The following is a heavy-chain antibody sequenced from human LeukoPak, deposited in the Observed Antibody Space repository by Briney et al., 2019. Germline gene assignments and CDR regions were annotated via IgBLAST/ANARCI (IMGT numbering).Heavy chain of an antibody. Sequence: GGSLRLSCAASGFTFSSYGMYWVRQAPGKGLEWVAVIWYDGSNKYYADSVKGRFTISRDNSKNTLYLQMNSLRAEDTAVYYCARDRAARDYYGTDVWGQGTTVTVSS. J-gene: IGHJ6*02. CDR2: IWYDGSNK. CDR1: GFTFSSYG. D-gene: IGHD6-6*01. V-gene: IGHV3-33*01. CDR3: ARDRAARDYYGTDV.